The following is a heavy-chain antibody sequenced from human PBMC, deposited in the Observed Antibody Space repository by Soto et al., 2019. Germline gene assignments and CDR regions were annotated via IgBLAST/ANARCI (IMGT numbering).Heavy chain of an antibody. CDR1: GFTFGDYA. J-gene: IGHJ6*02. V-gene: IGHV3-49*03. Sequence: GGSLRLSCTASGFTFGDYAMSWFRQAPGKGLEWVGFIRSKAYGGTTEYAASVKGRFTISRDDSKSIAYLQMNSLKTEDTAVYYCTRAPHRKYDFWSGRYGMDVWGQGTTVTVS. D-gene: IGHD3-3*01. CDR2: IRSKAYGGTT. CDR3: TRAPHRKYDFWSGRYGMDV.